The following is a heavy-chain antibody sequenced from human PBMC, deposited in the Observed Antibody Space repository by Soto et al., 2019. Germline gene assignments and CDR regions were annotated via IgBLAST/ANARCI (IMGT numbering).Heavy chain of an antibody. CDR3: ARHGDY. CDR1: GFTFSVYW. Sequence: PGGSLRLSCTASGFTFSVYWMHWVRQAPGKGLVWVSRINSDGISTSYANSVKGRFTISRDNAKNTLYLQMNSLRAEDTGVYYCARHGDYWGQGTLVTVSS. J-gene: IGHJ4*02. V-gene: IGHV3-74*01. CDR2: INSDGIST.